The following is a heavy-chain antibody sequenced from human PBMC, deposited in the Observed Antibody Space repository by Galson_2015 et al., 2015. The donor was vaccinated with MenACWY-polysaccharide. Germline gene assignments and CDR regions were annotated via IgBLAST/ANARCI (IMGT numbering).Heavy chain of an antibody. CDR3: ARRNYGQAFDY. CDR2: ISPYNGNT. Sequence: LEWIGWISPYNGNTNSAQKLQGRVTMTTDTSTSTAYMELRSLRSDDTAVYYCARRNYGQAFDYWGQGTLVTVSS. V-gene: IGHV1-18*01. J-gene: IGHJ4*02. D-gene: IGHD3-16*01.